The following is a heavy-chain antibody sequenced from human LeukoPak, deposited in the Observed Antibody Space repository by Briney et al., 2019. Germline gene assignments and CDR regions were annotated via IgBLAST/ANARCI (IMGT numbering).Heavy chain of an antibody. D-gene: IGHD3-22*01. Sequence: PGGSLRLSCAASGFTFSSYSMNWVRQAPGKGLEWVSSISSSSSYIYYADSVKGRFTISRDNAKNSLYLQMNSLRAEDTAVYYCARWGEHDSSFDYWGQGTLVTVSS. CDR1: GFTFSSYS. J-gene: IGHJ4*02. CDR3: ARWGEHDSSFDY. V-gene: IGHV3-21*01. CDR2: ISSSSSYI.